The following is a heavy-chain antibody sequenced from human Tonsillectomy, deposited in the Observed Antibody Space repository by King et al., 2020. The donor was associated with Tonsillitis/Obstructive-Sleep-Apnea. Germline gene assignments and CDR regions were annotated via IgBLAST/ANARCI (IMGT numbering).Heavy chain of an antibody. J-gene: IGHJ2*01. CDR2: IYPDDSDS. V-gene: IGHV5-51*03. D-gene: IGHD3-22*01. Sequence: QLVQSGAEVKKPGESLKISCQGSGYSFTNHWIGWVRQMPGKGLEWMGIIYPDDSDSRYSPSFQGQVTFSADKSINTVYLQWGSLKTSDTAIYFCARDSRSVVDNWYFDPWGRGTLVTVSS. CDR1: GYSFTNHW. CDR3: ARDSRSVVDNWYFDP.